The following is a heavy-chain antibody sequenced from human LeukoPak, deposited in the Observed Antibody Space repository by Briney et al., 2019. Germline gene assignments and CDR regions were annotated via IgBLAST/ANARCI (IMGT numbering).Heavy chain of an antibody. CDR2: ITSDGSST. CDR1: GFTFSSYW. V-gene: IGHV3-74*01. CDR3: AGRRRDGYNYSDY. D-gene: IGHD5-24*01. Sequence: GGSLRLSCAVSGFTFSSYWMYWVRQAPGKGLVWVSRITSDGSSTFYADSVKGRFTISRDNAKNTLYLQMNSLRAEDTAVYYCAGRRRDGYNYSDYWGQGTLVSVSS. J-gene: IGHJ4*02.